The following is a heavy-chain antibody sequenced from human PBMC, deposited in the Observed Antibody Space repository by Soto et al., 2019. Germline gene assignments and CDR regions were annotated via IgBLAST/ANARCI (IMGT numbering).Heavy chain of an antibody. CDR1: GFTFSSYA. CDR2: ISYDGSNK. Sequence: GGSLRLSCAASGFTFSSYAMHWVRQAPGKGLEWVAVISYDGSNKYYADSVKGRFTISRDNSKNTLYLQMNSLRAEDTAVYYCARGRLPYNWNLYYYYYYGMDVWGQGTTVTVSS. J-gene: IGHJ6*02. D-gene: IGHD1-7*01. V-gene: IGHV3-30-3*01. CDR3: ARGRLPYNWNLYYYYYYGMDV.